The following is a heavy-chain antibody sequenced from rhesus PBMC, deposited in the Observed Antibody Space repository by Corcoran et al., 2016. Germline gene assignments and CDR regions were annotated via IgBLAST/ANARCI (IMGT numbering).Heavy chain of an antibody. V-gene: IGHV3S42*01. Sequence: EVQLVESGGGLAKPGGSLRLSCAASGFTFSSNWINCVRQTPGKGLDWISTINRGGGSTDSADAVKGRFTISRDNSKNTLSLQMNSLRPEDTAVYYCAKEGVAAAAYYGLDSWGQGVVVTVSS. CDR1: GFTFSSNW. J-gene: IGHJ6*01. CDR3: AKEGVAAAAYYGLDS. D-gene: IGHD6-31*01. CDR2: INRGGGST.